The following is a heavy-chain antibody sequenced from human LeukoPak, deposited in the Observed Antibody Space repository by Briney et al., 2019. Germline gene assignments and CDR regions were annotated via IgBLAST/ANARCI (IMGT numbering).Heavy chain of an antibody. J-gene: IGHJ5*02. CDR2: IWYDGSNK. Sequence: GGSLRLSCAASGFTFSSYGMHWVRQAPGKGLEWVAVIWYDGSNKYYADSVKGRFTIPRDNSKNTLYLQMNSLRAEDTAVYYCAREGYCSSTSCYAGGDNWFDPWGQGTLVTVSS. CDR3: AREGYCSSTSCYAGGDNWFDP. V-gene: IGHV3-33*01. CDR1: GFTFSSYG. D-gene: IGHD2-2*01.